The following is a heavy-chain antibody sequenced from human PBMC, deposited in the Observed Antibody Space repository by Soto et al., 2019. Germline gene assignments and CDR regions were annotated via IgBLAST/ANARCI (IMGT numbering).Heavy chain of an antibody. D-gene: IGHD2-15*01. CDR2: ISGSGGST. CDR3: AKDLPPYCSGGSCGAFDI. J-gene: IGHJ3*02. CDR1: GFTFSSYA. Sequence: PGGSLRLSCAASGFTFSSYAMSWVRQAPGKGLEWVSAISGSGGSTYYADSVKGRFTISRDNSKNTLYLQMNSLRAEDTAVYYCAKDLPPYCSGGSCGAFDIWGQGTMVTVSS. V-gene: IGHV3-23*01.